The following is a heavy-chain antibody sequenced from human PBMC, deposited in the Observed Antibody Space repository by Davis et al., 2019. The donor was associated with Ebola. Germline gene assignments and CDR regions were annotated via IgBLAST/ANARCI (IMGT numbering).Heavy chain of an antibody. CDR3: ARVGGAAMAYNWFDP. V-gene: IGHV4-59*01. CDR1: GGSISSYY. J-gene: IGHJ5*02. D-gene: IGHD5-18*01. Sequence: SETLSLTCTVSGGSISSYYWSWIRQPPGKGLEWIGYIYYSGSTNYNPSLKSRVTISVDTSKNQFSLKLSSVTAADTAVYYCARVGGAAMAYNWFDPWGQGTLVTVSS. CDR2: IYYSGST.